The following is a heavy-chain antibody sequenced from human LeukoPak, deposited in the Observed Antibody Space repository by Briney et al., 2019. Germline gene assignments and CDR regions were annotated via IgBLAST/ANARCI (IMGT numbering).Heavy chain of an antibody. CDR2: IDYSGGSS. J-gene: IGHJ4*02. CDR3: AREGDGYNSPIDY. V-gene: IGHV3-23*01. CDR1: GFTLSSYE. D-gene: IGHD5-24*01. Sequence: GSLRLSCTVSGFTLSSYEMSWIRQAPGRGLEWVSSIDYSGGSSYYADSVKGRFTISRDDSKNTLYLQLNSLRAEDTAVYYCAREGDGYNSPIDYWGQGTLVTVSS.